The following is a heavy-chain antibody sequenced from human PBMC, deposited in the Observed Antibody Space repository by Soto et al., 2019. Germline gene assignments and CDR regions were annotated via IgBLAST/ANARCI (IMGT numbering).Heavy chain of an antibody. J-gene: IGHJ3*02. CDR1: GFTFSSYD. Sequence: EVQLVESGGGLVQPGGSLRLSCAASGFTFSSYDMHWVRQATGKGLEWVSGIGNAGDTYYPGSVKGRFTISRKNAKNSLYLQMNRLRAEDTAVYYCARRSDGYLYSAAFDIWGQGTMVTVSS. CDR2: IGNAGDT. V-gene: IGHV3-13*01. CDR3: ARRSDGYLYSAAFDI. D-gene: IGHD5-18*01.